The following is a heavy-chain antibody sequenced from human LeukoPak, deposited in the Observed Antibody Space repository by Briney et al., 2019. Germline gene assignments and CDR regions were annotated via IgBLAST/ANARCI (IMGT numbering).Heavy chain of an antibody. CDR1: GDSISSGSYY. CDR3: ARGLKYYFDY. Sequence: PSETLSLTCTVSGDSISSGSYYWSWIRQPAGKGLEWIGRIYTSESTNYNPSLKSRVTISADTSKNQFSLKLSSVTAADTAVYYCARGLKYYFDYWGQGTLVTVSS. CDR2: IYTSEST. V-gene: IGHV4-61*02. J-gene: IGHJ4*02.